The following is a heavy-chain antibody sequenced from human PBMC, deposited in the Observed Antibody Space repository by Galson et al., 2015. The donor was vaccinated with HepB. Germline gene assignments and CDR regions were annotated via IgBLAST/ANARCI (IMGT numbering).Heavy chain of an antibody. V-gene: IGHV3-30*02. Sequence: SLRLSCAASGFTFSSYSMHWVRQAPGKGLEWVAFIRYDGGNKYYADSVKGRFTISRDNSKNTLYLQMNSLRAEDTAVYYCAKIYGSGSYYRDYWGQGTLVTVSS. CDR2: IRYDGGNK. CDR3: AKIYGSGSYYRDY. D-gene: IGHD3-10*01. CDR1: GFTFSSYS. J-gene: IGHJ4*02.